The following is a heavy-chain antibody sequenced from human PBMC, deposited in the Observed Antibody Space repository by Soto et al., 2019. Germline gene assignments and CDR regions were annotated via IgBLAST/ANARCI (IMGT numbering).Heavy chain of an antibody. CDR3: TNCKRVYYDFWSGYYTPFDY. CDR1: GFTFSNAW. CDR2: IKSKTDGGTT. D-gene: IGHD3-3*01. V-gene: IGHV3-15*01. J-gene: IGHJ4*02. Sequence: EVQLVESGGGLVQPGGSLRLSCAASGFTFSNAWMSWVRQAPGKGLEWVGRIKSKTDGGTTDYAAPVKGRFTISRDDSKNTLYLQMNSLKTEDTAVYYCTNCKRVYYDFWSGYYTPFDYWGQGTLVTVSS.